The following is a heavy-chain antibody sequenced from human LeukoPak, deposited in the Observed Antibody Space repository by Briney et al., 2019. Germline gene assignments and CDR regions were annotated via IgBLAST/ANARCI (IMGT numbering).Heavy chain of an antibody. V-gene: IGHV1-24*01. CDR2: FDPEDGET. CDR3: ATKKAAYYDFWSGCDY. Sequence: ASVKVSCKVFGYTLTELSMHWVRQAPGNGLEWMGGFDPEDGETIYAQKFQGRVTMTEDTSTDTAYMELSSLRSEDTAVYYCATKKAAYYDFWSGCDYWGQGTLVTVSS. D-gene: IGHD3-3*01. J-gene: IGHJ4*02. CDR1: GYTLTELS.